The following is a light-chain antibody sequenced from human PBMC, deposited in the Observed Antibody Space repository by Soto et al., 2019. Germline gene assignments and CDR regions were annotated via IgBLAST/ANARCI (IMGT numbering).Light chain of an antibody. CDR1: QSVSSSD. CDR2: GAS. Sequence: EIVLTQSPGTLSLSPGERATLSCRASQSVSSSDLAWYQQKPGQAPRLLIYGASSRATGIPDRFSGSGSGIDFTLTINRLKPEDFAVYYCQQYGSSRTFGQGTKVEI. J-gene: IGKJ1*01. CDR3: QQYGSSRT. V-gene: IGKV3-20*01.